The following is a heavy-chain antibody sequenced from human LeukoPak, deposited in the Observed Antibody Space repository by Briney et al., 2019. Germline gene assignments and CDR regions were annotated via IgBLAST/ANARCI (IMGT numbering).Heavy chain of an antibody. CDR3: ATTRLGLLEWLPPNY. J-gene: IGHJ4*02. CDR2: IYTSGST. Sequence: PSETLSLTCTVSGGSISSYYWSWIRQPAGKGLEWIGRIYTSGSTNYNPSLKSRVTMSVDTSKNQFSLKLSSVTAADTAVYYCATTRLGLLEWLPPNYWGQGTLVTVSS. V-gene: IGHV4-4*07. D-gene: IGHD3-3*01. CDR1: GGSISSYY.